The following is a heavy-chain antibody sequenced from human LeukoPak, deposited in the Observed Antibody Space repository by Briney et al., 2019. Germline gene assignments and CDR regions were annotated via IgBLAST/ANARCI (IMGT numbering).Heavy chain of an antibody. CDR3: ARGRSSGWPNAFDI. V-gene: IGHV1-8*01. D-gene: IGHD6-19*01. Sequence: VKVSCKASGYTFTSYDINWVRQATGQGLEWMGWMNPNSGNTGYAQKFQGRVTMTRNTSISTAYMELSSLRSEDTAAYYCARGRSSGWPNAFDIWGQGTMVTVSS. CDR2: MNPNSGNT. J-gene: IGHJ3*02. CDR1: GYTFTSYD.